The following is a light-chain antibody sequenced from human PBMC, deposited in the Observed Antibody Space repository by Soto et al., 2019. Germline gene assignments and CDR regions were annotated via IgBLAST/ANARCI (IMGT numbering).Light chain of an antibody. J-gene: IGKJ1*01. CDR1: QSVSNNY. CDR2: GAS. Sequence: ETVSSQSPGTLSLSPGERATLSCRASQSVSNNYLAWYQQKPGQAPRLLIYGASNRATGIPDRFSGSVSGTDFTLTISRLEPEDFAVYYCQQYGSSGTFGQGTKVDTK. CDR3: QQYGSSGT. V-gene: IGKV3-20*01.